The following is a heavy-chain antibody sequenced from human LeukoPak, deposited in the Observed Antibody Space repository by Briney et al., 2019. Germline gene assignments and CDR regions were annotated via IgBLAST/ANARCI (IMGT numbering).Heavy chain of an antibody. Sequence: QPGGSLKLSCSASGFTFSSYPMHWLRQAPGKGLQYVSAISSNGVTTYYEDSVKGRFTISRDNSKNTLYLQMTSLRPEDTAVYYCVKEIAFYDYWGQGTLVTVSS. V-gene: IGHV3-64D*06. D-gene: IGHD2/OR15-2a*01. CDR3: VKEIAFYDY. CDR2: ISSNGVTT. J-gene: IGHJ4*02. CDR1: GFTFSSYP.